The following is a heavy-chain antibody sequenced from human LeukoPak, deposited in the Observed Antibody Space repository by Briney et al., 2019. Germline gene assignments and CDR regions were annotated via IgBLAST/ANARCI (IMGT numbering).Heavy chain of an antibody. D-gene: IGHD5-18*01. J-gene: IGHJ4*02. Sequence: SCKASGYTFTSYGVSWVRQAPGQGLEWMAVIWYDGSNKYYADSVKGRFTISRDNSKNTLYLQMNSLRAEDTAVYYCARGDQVDTAMVDYWGQGTLVTVSS. CDR1: GYTFTSYG. V-gene: IGHV3-33*01. CDR3: ARGDQVDTAMVDY. CDR2: IWYDGSNK.